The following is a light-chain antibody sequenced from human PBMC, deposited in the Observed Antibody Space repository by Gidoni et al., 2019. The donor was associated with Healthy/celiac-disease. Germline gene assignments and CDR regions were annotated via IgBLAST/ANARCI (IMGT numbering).Light chain of an antibody. CDR3: QAWDSSTFYV. CDR2: QDS. V-gene: IGLV3-1*01. Sequence: SYSPTQPPSVSVSPGQTASITCPGDKLGDKYACWYQQKPGQSPVLVIYQDSKRPSGIPERFSGSNSGNTATLTISGTQAMDEADYYCQAWDSSTFYVFGTGTKVTVL. J-gene: IGLJ1*01. CDR1: KLGDKY.